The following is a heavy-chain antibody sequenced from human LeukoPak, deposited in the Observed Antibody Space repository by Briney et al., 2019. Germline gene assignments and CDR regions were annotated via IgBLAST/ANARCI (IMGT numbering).Heavy chain of an antibody. D-gene: IGHD6-19*01. J-gene: IGHJ4*02. V-gene: IGHV4-59*01. Sequence: SETLSLTCTVSGGSISSYHWSWIRQPPGKGLEWIGKIYNSGSTDYNPSLRSRVTISVDTSMNQVSLNLSSVTAADTAVYYCAREWYTSGWPIFDYWGQGILVTVSS. CDR1: GGSISSYH. CDR3: AREWYTSGWPIFDY. CDR2: IYNSGST.